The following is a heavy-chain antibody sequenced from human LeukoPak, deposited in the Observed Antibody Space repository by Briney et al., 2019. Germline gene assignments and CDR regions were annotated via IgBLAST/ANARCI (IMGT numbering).Heavy chain of an antibody. Sequence: GGSLRLSCAASGFTFSSYGMHWVRQAPGKGLEWVAFIRYDGSNKYYADSVKGRFTISRDNSKNTLYLQMNSPRAEDTAVYYCAKDRYCSSTSCYTRGNWFDPWGQGTLVTVSS. V-gene: IGHV3-30*02. J-gene: IGHJ5*02. CDR3: AKDRYCSSTSCYTRGNWFDP. CDR2: IRYDGSNK. D-gene: IGHD2-2*02. CDR1: GFTFSSYG.